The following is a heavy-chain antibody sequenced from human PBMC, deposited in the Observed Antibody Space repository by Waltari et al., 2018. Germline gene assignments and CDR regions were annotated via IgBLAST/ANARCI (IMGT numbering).Heavy chain of an antibody. CDR3: ARDTTSRERAGD. CDR1: GLSASNNY. D-gene: IGHD1-1*01. J-gene: IGHJ4*02. Sequence: VRLVESGGGLIHPGGSLRLSCAASGLSASNNYMHWVRQARGKGLEWVSVVYTGEMRYCSEAVKGRFTISRDIAKNMVYLQMNNLRDEDTALCYCARDTTSRERAGDWGQGTLVTVSS. CDR2: VYTGEMR. V-gene: IGHV3-53*01.